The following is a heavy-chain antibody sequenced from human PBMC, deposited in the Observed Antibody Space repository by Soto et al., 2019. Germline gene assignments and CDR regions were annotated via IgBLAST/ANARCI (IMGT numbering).Heavy chain of an antibody. Sequence: GGSLRLSCSASGFTFSSYDMHWVRQGPGKGLEWVSAIGTAGDTNYAGSVKGRFTISRENAKNSLYLQMNSLRAGDTAIYFCARAIGPSLFDYWGQGTLVTVSS. V-gene: IGHV3-13*04. CDR2: IGTAGDT. D-gene: IGHD3-22*01. J-gene: IGHJ4*02. CDR1: GFTFSSYD. CDR3: ARAIGPSLFDY.